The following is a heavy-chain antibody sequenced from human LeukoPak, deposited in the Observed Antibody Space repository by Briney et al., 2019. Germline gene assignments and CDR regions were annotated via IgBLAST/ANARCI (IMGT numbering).Heavy chain of an antibody. Sequence: GGSLRLSCAASGFTFSSYWMSWVRQAPGRGLEWVANIKQDGSEKYYVDSVKGRFTISRDNAKNSLYLQMNSLRAEDTAVYYCARGDSGCDYYYYYGMDVWGQGTTVTVSS. V-gene: IGHV3-7*01. D-gene: IGHD5-12*01. CDR1: GFTFSSYW. CDR2: IKQDGSEK. CDR3: ARGDSGCDYYYYYGMDV. J-gene: IGHJ6*02.